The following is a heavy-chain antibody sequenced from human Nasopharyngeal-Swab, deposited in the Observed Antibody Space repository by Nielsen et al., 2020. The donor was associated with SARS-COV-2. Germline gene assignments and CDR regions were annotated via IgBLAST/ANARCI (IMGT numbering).Heavy chain of an antibody. CDR1: GFTFSDYY. J-gene: IGHJ4*02. CDR2: INHSGST. V-gene: IGHV4-34*08. CDR3: ATRGPYGSGSYPLDY. D-gene: IGHD3-10*01. Sequence: GSLRLSCAASGFTFSDYYMSWIRQPPGKGLEWIGEINHSGSTNYNPSLKSRVTISVDTSKNQFSLKLSSVTAADTAVYYCATRGPYGSGSYPLDYWGQGTLVTVSS.